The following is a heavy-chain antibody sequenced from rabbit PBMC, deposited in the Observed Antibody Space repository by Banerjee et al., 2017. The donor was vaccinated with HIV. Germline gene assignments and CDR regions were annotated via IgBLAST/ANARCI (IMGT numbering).Heavy chain of an antibody. V-gene: IGHV1S45*01. Sequence: QEQLVESGGGLVKPEGSLTLTCTASGFSCYYKCVMCWVRQAPGKGLQWIGCMNTVSGNAVCAIWAKGRFPISRTSSTTVVLRMTSLTSAYTTTYFCARDLPDVFGWSLDLWGPGTLVTVS. CDR2: MNTVSGNA. D-gene: IGHD5-1*01. J-gene: IGHJ6*01. CDR1: GFSCYYKCV. CDR3: ARDLPDVFGWSLDL.